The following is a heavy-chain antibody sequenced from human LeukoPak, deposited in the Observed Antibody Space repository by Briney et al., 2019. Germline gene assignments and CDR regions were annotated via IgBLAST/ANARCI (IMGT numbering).Heavy chain of an antibody. CDR3: AKNQGQWLVPVDY. V-gene: IGHV3-23*01. D-gene: IGHD6-19*01. CDR1: GFTFSNYA. J-gene: IGHJ4*02. Sequence: GGSLRLSCAASGFTFSNYAMSCVRQAPGKGLEWVSSMSGSGGSTYYADSVKGRFTISRDNSKNTLYLQMNNLRAEDTALYYCAKNQGQWLVPVDYWGQGTLVTVSS. CDR2: MSGSGGST.